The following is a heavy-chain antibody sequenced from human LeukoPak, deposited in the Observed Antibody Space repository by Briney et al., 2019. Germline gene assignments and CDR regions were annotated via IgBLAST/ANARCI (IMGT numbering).Heavy chain of an antibody. J-gene: IGHJ3*02. CDR2: ISSGSTYI. V-gene: IGHV3-21*01. CDR3: ARRVASANDAFDI. CDR1: GFTFSSYS. D-gene: IGHD6-13*01. Sequence: PGGSLRFSCAASGFTFSSYSMNWVRQAPGKGLEWVSSISSGSTYIYSADSVKGRFTISRDNAKNSLYLQMNSLSPDDTAVYYCARRVASANDAFDIWGQGTMVTVSS.